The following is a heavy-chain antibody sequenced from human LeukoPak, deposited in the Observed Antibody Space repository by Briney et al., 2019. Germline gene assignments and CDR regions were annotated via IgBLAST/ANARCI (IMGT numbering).Heavy chain of an antibody. J-gene: IGHJ4*02. CDR1: GYSFTTHW. Sequence: GESLKISCKGSGYSFTTHWIGWVRPMPGKGLEWMGIIYPGDSDTTYSPSFQGQVTFSADKSISTAYLQWSSLKATDTAIYYCTRPDGGYACWGQGTLVTVSS. CDR2: IYPGDSDT. V-gene: IGHV5-51*01. CDR3: TRPDGGYAC. D-gene: IGHD5-12*01.